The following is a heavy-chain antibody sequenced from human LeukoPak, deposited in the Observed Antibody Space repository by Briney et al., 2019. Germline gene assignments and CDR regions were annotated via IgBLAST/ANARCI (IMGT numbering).Heavy chain of an antibody. J-gene: IGHJ4*02. V-gene: IGHV3-30-3*01. CDR2: ISYDGSNK. Sequence: GGSLRLSCAASGFTFSSYAMHWVRQAPGKGLEWVAVISYDGSNKYYADSVKGRFTISRDNSKNTLYLQMNSLRAEDTAVYYCAGTQSNRFYYYDFWSGTDYWGQGTLVTVSS. CDR1: GFTFSSYA. CDR3: AGTQSNRFYYYDFWSGTDY. D-gene: IGHD3-3*01.